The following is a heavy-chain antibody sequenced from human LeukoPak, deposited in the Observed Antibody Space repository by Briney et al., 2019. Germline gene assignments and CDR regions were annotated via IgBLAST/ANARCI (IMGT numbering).Heavy chain of an antibody. V-gene: IGHV3-33*01. CDR2: IWYDGGNK. J-gene: IGHJ4*02. CDR1: GFTFSSYG. Sequence: PGGSLRLSCAASGFTFSSYGMHWVRQAPGKGLEWVAFIWYDGGNKYYADSVKGRFTISRDNSKNTLYLRMNSLRAEDTAVYYCARVAVGYCSSTSCYGDYWGQGTLVTVSS. CDR3: ARVAVGYCSSTSCYGDY. D-gene: IGHD2-2*01.